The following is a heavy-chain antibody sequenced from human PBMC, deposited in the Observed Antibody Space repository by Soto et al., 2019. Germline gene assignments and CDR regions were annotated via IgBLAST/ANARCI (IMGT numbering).Heavy chain of an antibody. CDR2: INPGDPDT. CDR3: ARGFFTAGITMVRGVLYYMDV. V-gene: IGHV5-51*01. D-gene: IGHD3-10*01. J-gene: IGHJ6*03. CDR1: GFSFSKYK. Sequence: ESLKISCEGSGFSFSKYKIGWVRQMPGKGLEWMGIINPGDPDTRYSPSFQGQVTISADKSISTAYLQWSSLKASDTAVYYCARGFFTAGITMVRGVLYYMDVWGKGTTVTVSS.